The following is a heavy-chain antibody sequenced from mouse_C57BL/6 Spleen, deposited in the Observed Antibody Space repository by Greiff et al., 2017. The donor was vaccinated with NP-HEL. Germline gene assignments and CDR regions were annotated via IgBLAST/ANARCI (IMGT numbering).Heavy chain of an antibody. Sequence: VQLKESGPGLVKPSQSLSLTCSVTGYSITSGYYWNWIRQFPGNKLEWMGYISYDGSNNYIPSLKNRISITRDTSKNQFFLKLNSVTTEDTATYYCARRGRDYYAMDYWGQGTSVTVSA. J-gene: IGHJ4*01. V-gene: IGHV3-6*01. CDR2: ISYDGSN. CDR3: ARRGRDYYAMDY. CDR1: GYSITSGYY.